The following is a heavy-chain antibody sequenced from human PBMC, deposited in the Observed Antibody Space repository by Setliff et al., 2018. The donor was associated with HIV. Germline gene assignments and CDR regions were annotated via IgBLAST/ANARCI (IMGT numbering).Heavy chain of an antibody. CDR3: ATLRIYDSSGYYHGAFDI. Sequence: QAGGSLRLSCAASGFTFSSYAMHWVRQAPGKGLEWVAVISYDGSNKYYADSVKGRFTISRDNSKNTLYLQMNSLRAEDTAVYYCATLRIYDSSGYYHGAFDIWGQGTMVTVS. D-gene: IGHD3-22*01. CDR2: ISYDGSNK. V-gene: IGHV3-30*04. CDR1: GFTFSSYA. J-gene: IGHJ3*02.